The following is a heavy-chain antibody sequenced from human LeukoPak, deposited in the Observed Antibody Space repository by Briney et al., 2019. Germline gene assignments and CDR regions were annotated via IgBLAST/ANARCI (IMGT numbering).Heavy chain of an antibody. D-gene: IGHD5-18*01. Sequence: ASVKVSCKASGYTFTIYAMHWMRQAPGQRLEWMGWINAGNGNTKYSQKFQGRVTITRDTSASTAYMELSSLRSEDTAVYYCARARGYSYGPFDYWGQGTLVTVSS. J-gene: IGHJ4*02. CDR1: GYTFTIYA. CDR3: ARARGYSYGPFDY. V-gene: IGHV1-3*01. CDR2: INAGNGNT.